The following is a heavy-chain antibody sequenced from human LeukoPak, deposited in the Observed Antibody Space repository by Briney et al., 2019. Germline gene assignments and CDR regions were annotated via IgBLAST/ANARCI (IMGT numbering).Heavy chain of an antibody. D-gene: IGHD3-10*01. Sequence: GGSLRLSCAASGFTFSSYWMSWVRQAPGKGLEWVANIKQDGSEKYYVDSVKGRFTISRDNAKNTLYLQMNSLRAEDTAVYYCASPAASGSYYSFDYWGQGTLVIVSS. CDR2: IKQDGSEK. V-gene: IGHV3-7*03. CDR3: ASPAASGSYYSFDY. J-gene: IGHJ4*02. CDR1: GFTFSSYW.